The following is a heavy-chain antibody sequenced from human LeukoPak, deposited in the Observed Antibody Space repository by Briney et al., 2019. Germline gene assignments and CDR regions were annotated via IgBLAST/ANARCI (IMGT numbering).Heavy chain of an antibody. CDR1: GGSFSGYY. CDR2: INHSGST. D-gene: IGHD6-13*01. CDR3: ARWGYSSWYLFGFDP. Sequence: SETLSLTCAVYGGSFSGYYWSWIRQPPGKGLEWIGEINHSGSTNYNPSLKSRVTISVDTSKNQFSLKLSSVTAADTAVYYCARWGYSSWYLFGFDPWGQGTLVTVSS. J-gene: IGHJ5*02. V-gene: IGHV4-34*01.